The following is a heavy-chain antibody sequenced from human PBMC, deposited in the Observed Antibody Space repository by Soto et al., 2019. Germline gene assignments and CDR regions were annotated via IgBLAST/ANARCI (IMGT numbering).Heavy chain of an antibody. Sequence: QVQLVQSGAEVKKPGSSVKVSCKASGGTFSTYAIRWVRQAPGQGLEWMGGIIPVFVAPKYAQKFQGRVTITADEFASTVYLELSSLRSEDTAVYYCARNWGFGTGYYFDFWGQGTLVTVSS. V-gene: IGHV1-69*01. J-gene: IGHJ4*02. D-gene: IGHD3-10*01. CDR1: GGTFSTYA. CDR3: ARNWGFGTGYYFDF. CDR2: IIPVFVAP.